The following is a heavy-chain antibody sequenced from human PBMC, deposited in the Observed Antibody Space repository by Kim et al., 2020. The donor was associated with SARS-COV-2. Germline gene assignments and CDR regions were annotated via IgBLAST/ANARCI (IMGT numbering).Heavy chain of an antibody. Sequence: SETLSLTCTVSGYSISSGYYWGWIRQPPGKGLEWIGSIYHSGSTYYNPSLKSRVTISVDTSKNQFSLKLSSVTAADTAVYYCARGDWSTSNWFDPWGQGTLVTVSS. CDR3: ARGDWSTSNWFDP. CDR2: IYHSGST. CDR1: GYSISSGYY. V-gene: IGHV4-38-2*02. J-gene: IGHJ5*02. D-gene: IGHD2-21*02.